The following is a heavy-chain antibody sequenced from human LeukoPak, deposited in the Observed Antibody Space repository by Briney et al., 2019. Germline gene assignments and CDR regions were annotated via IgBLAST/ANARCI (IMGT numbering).Heavy chain of an antibody. CDR3: ARDYYKQQLENYYYGMDV. CDR2: ISYDGSNK. Sequence: GGSLRLSCAASGFTFSSYAMHWVRQAPGKGLEWVAVISYDGSNKYYADSVKGRFTISRDNSKNTLYLQMNSLRAEDTAVYYCARDYYKQQLENYYYGMDVWGQGTTVTVSS. CDR1: GFTFSSYA. J-gene: IGHJ6*02. D-gene: IGHD6-13*01. V-gene: IGHV3-30-3*01.